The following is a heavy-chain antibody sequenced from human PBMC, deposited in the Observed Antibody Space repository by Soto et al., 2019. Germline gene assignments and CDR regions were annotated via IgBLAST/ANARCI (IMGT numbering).Heavy chain of an antibody. D-gene: IGHD6-6*01. CDR2: ISSSSDYI. Sequence: GSLRLSCAASGFSFSIYTMNWVRQAPGKGLEWVSSISSSSDYIYYAASVKGRFTISRDNAENSLYLQVNSLRAEDTAVYYCARAPTIPGSSRYYYGMDVWGQGTTVTVSS. J-gene: IGHJ6*02. CDR1: GFSFSIYT. CDR3: ARAPTIPGSSRYYYGMDV. V-gene: IGHV3-21*01.